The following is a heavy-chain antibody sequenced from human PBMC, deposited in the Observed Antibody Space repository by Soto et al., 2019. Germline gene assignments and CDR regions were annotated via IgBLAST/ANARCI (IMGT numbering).Heavy chain of an antibody. D-gene: IGHD3-16*01. J-gene: IGHJ6*02. CDR1: GYTFTSYY. Sequence: ASVKFSCKASGYTFTSYYMHWVRQAPGQGLEWMGIINPSGGSTSYAQKFQGRVTMTRDTSTSTAYMELSSLRSEDTAVYYCATVTEEDYVWGSYDASGMDVWGQGTTVTVSS. V-gene: IGHV1-46*01. CDR2: INPSGGST. CDR3: ATVTEEDYVWGSYDASGMDV.